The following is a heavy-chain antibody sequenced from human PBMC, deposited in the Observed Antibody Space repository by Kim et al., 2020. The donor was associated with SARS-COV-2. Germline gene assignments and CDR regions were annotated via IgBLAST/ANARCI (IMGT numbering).Heavy chain of an antibody. CDR3: AKDSVADTRRHDY. Sequence: GGSLRLSCAASGLTFSSYGMSWVRQVPGKGLEWVSAISGGGRTVYYADSVRGRFTISRDNSENTLYLQMNNLRAEDTAVYHCAKDSVADTRRHDYWGRRTLVTVSS. J-gene: IGHJ4*02. D-gene: IGHD6-19*01. CDR1: GLTFSSYG. CDR2: ISGGGRTV. V-gene: IGHV3-23*01.